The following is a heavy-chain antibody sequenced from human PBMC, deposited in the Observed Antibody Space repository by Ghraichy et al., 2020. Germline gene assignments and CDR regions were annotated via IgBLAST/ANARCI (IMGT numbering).Heavy chain of an antibody. J-gene: IGHJ6*02. Sequence: SETLSLTCTVSGGSISSYYWSWIRQPAGKGLEWIGRIYTSGSTNYNPSLKSRVTMSVDTSKNQFSLKLSSVTAADTAVYYCARWAVGDFWSGWTYYYYGMDVWGQGTTVTVSS. CDR1: GGSISSYY. V-gene: IGHV4-4*07. CDR2: IYTSGST. CDR3: ARWAVGDFWSGWTYYYYGMDV. D-gene: IGHD3-3*01.